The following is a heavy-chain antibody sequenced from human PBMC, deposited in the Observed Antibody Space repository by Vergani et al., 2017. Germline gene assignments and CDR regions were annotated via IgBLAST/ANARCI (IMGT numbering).Heavy chain of an antibody. J-gene: IGHJ1*01. V-gene: IGHV3-30*03. CDR3: ATQTCGPPGCQIGYCRE. D-gene: IGHD6-13*01. Sequence: QVHLVESGGGVVQPGRSLRLSCVVSGFTSSYYGMHWVRQAPGKGLEWGAVISYDGTQKYYADSVKGRFTISIDNSKSTLYLPMNSLRTEDTAVYYCATQTCGPPGCQIGYCREWRQGTLVTVPS. CDR2: ISYDGTQK. CDR1: GFTSSYYG.